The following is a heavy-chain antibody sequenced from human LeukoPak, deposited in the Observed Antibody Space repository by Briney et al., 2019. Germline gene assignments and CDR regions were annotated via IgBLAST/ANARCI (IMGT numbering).Heavy chain of an antibody. CDR1: GGSISSGGYY. D-gene: IGHD3-10*01. J-gene: IGHJ6*02. CDR3: ARVGSEDYYGMDV. V-gene: IGHV4-30-4*01. CDR2: IYYSGST. Sequence: SETLSLTCTVAGGSISSGGYYWSWIRQPPGKGLEWIGYIYYSGSTYYNPSLKSRVTISVDTSKNQFSLKLSSVTAADTAVYYCARVGSEDYYGMDVWGQGTTVTVSS.